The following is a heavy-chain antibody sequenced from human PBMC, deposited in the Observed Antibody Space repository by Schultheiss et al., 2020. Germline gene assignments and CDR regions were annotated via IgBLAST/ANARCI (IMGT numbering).Heavy chain of an antibody. D-gene: IGHD3-3*01. J-gene: IGHJ6*03. CDR3: ARHGDIGDYYYYYMDV. CDR2: IYYSGST. Sequence: SETLSLTCAVSGGSISSSNWWSWVRQPPGKGLEWIGYIYYSGSTNYNPSLKSRVTITVDTSKNQFSLKLSSVTAADTAVYYCARHGDIGDYYYYYMDVWGKGTTVTVSS. CDR1: GGSISSSNW. V-gene: IGHV4-4*02.